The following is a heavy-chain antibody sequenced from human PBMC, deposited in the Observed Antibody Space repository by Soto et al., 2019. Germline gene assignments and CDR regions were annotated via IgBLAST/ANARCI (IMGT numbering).Heavy chain of an antibody. Sequence: EVQLVESGGGLIQPGGSLRLSCAASGFTVSSNFMNWVRQAPGKGLEWVSVIYSGGSTYYADSVKGRFTISRDKSKNTLYLQMNSLRAEDTAVYYCAREGYGRDVLGQGTTDTVSS. CDR3: AREGYGRDV. CDR2: IYSGGST. V-gene: IGHV3-53*01. J-gene: IGHJ6*02. CDR1: GFTVSSNF.